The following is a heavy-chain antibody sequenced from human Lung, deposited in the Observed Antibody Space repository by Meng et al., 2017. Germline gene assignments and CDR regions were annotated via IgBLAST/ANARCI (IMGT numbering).Heavy chain of an antibody. D-gene: IGHD4-17*01. CDR3: ARGGVTTDD. CDR2: ITGDGSST. V-gene: IGHV3-74*01. CDR1: GFTFSTHW. J-gene: IGHJ4*02. Sequence: LVGSGGGVVQPGGSLRLSCAASGFTFSTHWMHWVRQAPGKGLEWVSRITGDGSSTIYADSVQGRFTMSRDNAKNTLSLQMNSLRAEDTAVYYCARGGVTTDDWGQGTLVTVSS.